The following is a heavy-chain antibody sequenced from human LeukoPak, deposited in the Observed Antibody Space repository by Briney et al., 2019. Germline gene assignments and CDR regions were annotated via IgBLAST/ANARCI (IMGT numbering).Heavy chain of an antibody. CDR2: VWYDGSNE. CDR1: GFTFNTHA. V-gene: IGHV3-30*02. J-gene: IGHJ3*01. D-gene: IGHD5-12*01. CDR3: ARGASGYGSDAFDL. Sequence: GGSLRLSCATSGFTFNTHALSWFRQAPGKGLDWVASVWYDGSNEHYADSVKGRSIIYRENSKNTMYLQMNSLRLDDTAVYYCARGASGYGSDAFDLWGQGTMVTVSS.